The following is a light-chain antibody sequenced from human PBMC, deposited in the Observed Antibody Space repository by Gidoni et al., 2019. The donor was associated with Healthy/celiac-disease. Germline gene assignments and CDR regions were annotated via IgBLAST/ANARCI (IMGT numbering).Light chain of an antibody. CDR3: QQYGSSPRT. Sequence: EIVLTQSTGTLSLSTGERATLSCRASQSVSSSYLAWYQQKPGQAPRLLIYGASSRATGIPDRFIGSGSGTDFTLTISRLEPDDFAVYYCQQYGSSPRTFGQGTKVEIK. V-gene: IGKV3-20*01. J-gene: IGKJ1*01. CDR1: QSVSSSY. CDR2: GAS.